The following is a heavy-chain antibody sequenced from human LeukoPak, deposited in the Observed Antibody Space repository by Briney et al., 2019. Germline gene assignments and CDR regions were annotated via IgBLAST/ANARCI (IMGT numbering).Heavy chain of an antibody. Sequence: GESVKISCKASGYSFPSYRIAWVRQMPGKGLEWMGIIYPGGSDTRYSPSFQGQVTMSVDKSIDTAYLQWSSLKASDTAMYYCARLYSYYYDSSGADDYWGQGTLVTVSS. D-gene: IGHD3-22*01. CDR3: ARLYSYYYDSSGADDY. CDR2: IYPGGSDT. J-gene: IGHJ4*02. CDR1: GYSFPSYR. V-gene: IGHV5-51*01.